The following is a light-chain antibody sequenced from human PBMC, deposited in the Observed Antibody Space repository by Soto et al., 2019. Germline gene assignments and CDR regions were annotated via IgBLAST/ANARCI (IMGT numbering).Light chain of an antibody. CDR3: QQCGSSPWT. CDR2: AAS. J-gene: IGKJ1*01. Sequence: EIVLTQSPGTLSSSPGQRATLSCRASQSVSSTCFAWYQQQPGQAPRLLISAASSRATGIPDRVSGSGSGSDFTLTISRLEPEDFVVDYCQQCGSSPWTFGQGTKVEIK. CDR1: QSVSSTC. V-gene: IGKV3-20*01.